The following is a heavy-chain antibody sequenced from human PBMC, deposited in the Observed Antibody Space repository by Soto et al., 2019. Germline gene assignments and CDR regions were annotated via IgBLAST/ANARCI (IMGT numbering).Heavy chain of an antibody. J-gene: IGHJ4*02. CDR2: IYYIGTT. V-gene: IGHV4-61*01. CDR1: DGSVNSGNYY. CDR3: AREEKQLSRYGGDFDY. Sequence: QVQLQESGPGLVKPSETLSLTCSVSDGSVNSGNYYWSWIRQPPGKGLEWIGHIYYIGTTDYNPSLKSRVTISVDTSKNQFSLKVTSVTAADTAVYFCAREEKQLSRYGGDFDYWGQGIPVTVSS. D-gene: IGHD3-16*01.